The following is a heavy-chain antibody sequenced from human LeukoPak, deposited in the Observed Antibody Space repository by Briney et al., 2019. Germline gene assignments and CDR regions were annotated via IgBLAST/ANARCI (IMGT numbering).Heavy chain of an antibody. Sequence: ASVKVSCKVSGYTLTELSMHWVRQAPGKGLEWMGGFDPEDGETIYAQKFQGRVTMTEDTSTDTAYMGLSSLRSEDTAVYYCATGDGSGSLNFDYWGQGTLVTVSS. V-gene: IGHV1-24*01. CDR2: FDPEDGET. CDR3: ATGDGSGSLNFDY. D-gene: IGHD3-10*01. J-gene: IGHJ4*02. CDR1: GYTLTELS.